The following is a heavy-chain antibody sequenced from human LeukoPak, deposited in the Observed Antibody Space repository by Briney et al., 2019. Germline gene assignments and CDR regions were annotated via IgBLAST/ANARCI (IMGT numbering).Heavy chain of an antibody. CDR3: AKDGDSSGDNPSFDY. CDR2: ISWDGGST. CDR1: GFTFVDYA. V-gene: IGHV3-43D*03. Sequence: PGGSLRLSCAASGFTFVDYAMHWVRQAPGKGLEWVSLISWDGGSTYYADSVKGRFTISRDNSKNSLYLQMNSLRAEDTALYYCAKDGDSSGDNPSFDYWGQGTLVTVSS. D-gene: IGHD3-22*01. J-gene: IGHJ4*02.